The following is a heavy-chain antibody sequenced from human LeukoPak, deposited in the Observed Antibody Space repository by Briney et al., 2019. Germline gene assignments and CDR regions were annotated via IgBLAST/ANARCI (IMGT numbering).Heavy chain of an antibody. CDR3: ARRDISSGWSFDY. J-gene: IGHJ4*02. V-gene: IGHV4-4*07. CDR1: GGSISNYH. D-gene: IGHD6-19*01. CDR2: IHTSGST. Sequence: SETLSLTCTVSGGSISNYHWSWIRQPAGKGLGWIGQIHTSGSTNYNPPLKSRVTMSIDTPENQLSLTIRSVTAADTAVYYCARRDISSGWSFDYRGQGTLVTVSS.